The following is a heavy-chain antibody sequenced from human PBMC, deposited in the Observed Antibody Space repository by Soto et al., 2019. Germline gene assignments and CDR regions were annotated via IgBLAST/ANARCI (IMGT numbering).Heavy chain of an antibody. CDR2: IYYSGST. CDR3: AREDDGGDSLDV. Sequence: PSETLSLTCTVSGGSISSSSYYWGWIRQPPGKGLEWIGSIYYSGSTYYNPSLKSRVTISVDTSKNQVSLKLSSVTAADTAVYFCAREDDGGDSLDVWGQGTTVTVSS. V-gene: IGHV4-39*02. CDR1: GGSISSSSYY. D-gene: IGHD2-21*02. J-gene: IGHJ6*02.